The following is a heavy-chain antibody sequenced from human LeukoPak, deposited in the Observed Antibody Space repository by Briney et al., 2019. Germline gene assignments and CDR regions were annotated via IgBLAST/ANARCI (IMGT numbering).Heavy chain of an antibody. D-gene: IGHD6-6*01. V-gene: IGHV3-7*01. CDR2: IKQDGSVK. J-gene: IGHJ4*02. CDR3: ARIGYSSSSFDY. CDR1: GFIFSHYW. Sequence: GGSLRLSCGASGFIFSHYWMSWVRQPAGKGLEWVANIKQDGSVKYYVDSLKGRITISRDNARNSVYLQMNSLRVEDTAVYYCARIGYSSSSFDYWGQGTLVTVSS.